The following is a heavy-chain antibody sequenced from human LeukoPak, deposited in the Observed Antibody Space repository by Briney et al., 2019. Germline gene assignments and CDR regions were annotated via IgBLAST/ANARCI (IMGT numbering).Heavy chain of an antibody. CDR3: ARDGGSSLDY. V-gene: IGHV3-23*01. J-gene: IGHJ4*02. CDR1: GFTFSSYA. CDR2: ISGSGGST. Sequence: GGSLRLSCAASGFTFSSYAMSWVHQAPGKGLEWVSAISGSGGSTYYADSVKGRFTISRDNSTNTLYLQMNSLRAEDTAVYYFARDGGSSLDYWGQGTLVTVSS. D-gene: IGHD1-26*01.